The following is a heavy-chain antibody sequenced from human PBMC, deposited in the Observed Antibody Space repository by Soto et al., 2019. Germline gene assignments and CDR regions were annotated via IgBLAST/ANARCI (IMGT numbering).Heavy chain of an antibody. CDR1: GFTFSNAW. Sequence: GGSLRLSCAASGFTFSNAWMSWVRQAPGKGLEWVGRIKSKTDGGTTDYAAPVKGRFTISRDDSKITLYLQMNSLKTEDTAVYYCTTFMVRGVSDAFDIWGQGTMVTVSS. V-gene: IGHV3-15*01. CDR2: IKSKTDGGTT. J-gene: IGHJ3*02. CDR3: TTFMVRGVSDAFDI. D-gene: IGHD3-10*01.